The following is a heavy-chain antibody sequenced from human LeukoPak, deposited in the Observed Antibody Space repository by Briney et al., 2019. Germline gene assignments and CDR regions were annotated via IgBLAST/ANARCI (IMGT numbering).Heavy chain of an antibody. V-gene: IGHV1-46*01. CDR3: ARAFGAQWFGELLSGFDP. D-gene: IGHD3-10*01. J-gene: IGHJ5*02. Sequence: GASVKVSCKASGYTFTSYYMHWVRQAPGQGLEWMGIINPSGGSTSYAQKFQGRVTMTRDTSTSTVYMELSSLRSEDTAVYYCARAFGAQWFGELLSGFDPWGQGTLVTVSS. CDR1: GYTFTSYY. CDR2: INPSGGST.